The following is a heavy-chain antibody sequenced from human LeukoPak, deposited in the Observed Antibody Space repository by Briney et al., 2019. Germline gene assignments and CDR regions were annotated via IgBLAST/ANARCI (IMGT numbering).Heavy chain of an antibody. CDR2: IKSKTDGGTT. Sequence: PGGSLRLSCAASGFTSSNAWMSWVRHAPGKGLEWVGGIKSKTDGGTTDYAAPVKGRFTISRDDSKNTLYLQMNSLKTEDTAVYYCTTASYYYGSGPIDYWGQGTLVTVSS. J-gene: IGHJ4*02. D-gene: IGHD3-10*01. CDR3: TTASYYYGSGPIDY. V-gene: IGHV3-15*01. CDR1: GFTSSNAW.